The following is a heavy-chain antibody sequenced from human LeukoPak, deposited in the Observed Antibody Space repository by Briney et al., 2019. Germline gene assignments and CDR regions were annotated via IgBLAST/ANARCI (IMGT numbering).Heavy chain of an antibody. D-gene: IGHD5-24*01. CDR3: AREGDGYNRNFDY. CDR1: GSSISSYY. Sequence: SETLSLTCTVSGSSISSYYWGWIRQPPGKGLEWIGYIYYSGSTNYNPSLKSRVTISVDTSKNQFSLKLSSVTAADTAVYYCAREGDGYNRNFDYWGQGTLVTVSS. CDR2: IYYSGST. J-gene: IGHJ4*02. V-gene: IGHV4-59*01.